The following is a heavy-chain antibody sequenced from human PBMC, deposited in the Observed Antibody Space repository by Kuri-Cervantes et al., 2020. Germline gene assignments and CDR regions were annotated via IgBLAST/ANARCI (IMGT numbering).Heavy chain of an antibody. J-gene: IGHJ3*02. CDR1: GFTFDDYA. D-gene: IGHD6-13*01. V-gene: IGHV3-9*01. CDR3: AGVRGSSWYQDDAFDI. Sequence: SLKISCAASGFTFDDYAMHWVRQAPGKGLEWVSGISWNSGSIGYADSVKGRFAISRDNAKNSLYLQMNSLRAEDTAVYYCAGVRGSSWYQDDAFDIWGQGTMVTVSS. CDR2: ISWNSGSI.